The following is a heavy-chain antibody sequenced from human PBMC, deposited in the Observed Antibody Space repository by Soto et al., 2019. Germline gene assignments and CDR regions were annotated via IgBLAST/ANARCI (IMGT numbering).Heavy chain of an antibody. CDR2: IYYSGST. Sequence: SETLSLTCTVSGGSISSGGYYWSWIRQHPGKGLEWIGYIYYSGSTYYNPSLKSRVTISVDTSKNQFSLKLSSVTAADTAVYYCARTSYDSSGTATDPWGQGTLVTVSS. J-gene: IGHJ5*02. CDR3: ARTSYDSSGTATDP. CDR1: GGSISSGGYY. V-gene: IGHV4-31*03. D-gene: IGHD3-22*01.